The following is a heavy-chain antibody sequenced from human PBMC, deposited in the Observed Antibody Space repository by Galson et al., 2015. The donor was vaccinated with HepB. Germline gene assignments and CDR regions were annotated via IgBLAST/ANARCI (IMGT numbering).Heavy chain of an antibody. V-gene: IGHV7-4-1*02. CDR1: GYTFTSYA. D-gene: IGHD6-13*01. Sequence: SVKVSCKASGYTFTSYAMNWVRQAPGQGLEWMGWINTNTGNPTYAQGFTGRFVFSLDTSVSTAYLQISSLKAEDTAVYYCAKSYSSSWSYYYYYGMDVWGQGTTVTVSS. CDR2: INTNTGNP. J-gene: IGHJ6*02. CDR3: AKSYSSSWSYYYYYGMDV.